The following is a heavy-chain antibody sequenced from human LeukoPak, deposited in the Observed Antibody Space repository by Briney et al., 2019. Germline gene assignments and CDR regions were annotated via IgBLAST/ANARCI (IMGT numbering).Heavy chain of an antibody. D-gene: IGHD3-10*01. J-gene: IGHJ4*02. CDR2: INPNSGGT. CDR3: ASPYGSGSSRSDY. V-gene: IGHV1-2*06. Sequence: ASVKVSCKASGYTFTGYYMHWVRQAPGQGLEWMGRINPNSGGTNYAQEFQGRVTMTRDTSIRSAYMELSRLRSDDTAVYYCASPYGSGSSRSDYWGQGTLVTVSS. CDR1: GYTFTGYY.